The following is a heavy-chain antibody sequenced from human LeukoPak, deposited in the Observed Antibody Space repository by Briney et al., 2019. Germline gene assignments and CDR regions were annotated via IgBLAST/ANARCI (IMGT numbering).Heavy chain of an antibody. D-gene: IGHD3-10*01. CDR2: ILPIFGTA. J-gene: IGHJ5*02. CDR3: ARDGSAIRGPEEYNWFDP. Sequence: SVKVSCKASGDTFSSYAISWVPQAPGQGREWVGGILPIFGTANYAQKFQRRVTITAEKSASTVDMELSSLIAEDTAVYYCARDGSAIRGPEEYNWFDPWGQGTLVTVSS. CDR1: GDTFSSYA. V-gene: IGHV1-69*06.